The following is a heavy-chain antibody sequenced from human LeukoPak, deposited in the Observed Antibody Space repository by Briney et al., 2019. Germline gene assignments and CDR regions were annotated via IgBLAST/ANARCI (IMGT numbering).Heavy chain of an antibody. CDR2: ISYDGSNE. J-gene: IGHJ4*02. CDR1: GFTFSSYV. CDR3: AKDQRGIAAAFDY. V-gene: IGHV3-30*04. D-gene: IGHD6-13*01. Sequence: SGGSLRLSCAASGFTFSSYVMHWVRQAPGKGLEWVAIISYDGSNEYYADSVKGRFTISRDNSKNTLYLQMNSLRAADTAVYYCAKDQRGIAAAFDYWGQGTLVTVSS.